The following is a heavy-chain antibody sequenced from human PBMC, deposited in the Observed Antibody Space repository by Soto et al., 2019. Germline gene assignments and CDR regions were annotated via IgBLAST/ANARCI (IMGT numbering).Heavy chain of an antibody. CDR1: GFTVSSYA. CDR2: ISGSGGST. V-gene: IGHV3-23*01. CDR3: AKDTGVYYDFWSGYYLRDY. J-gene: IGHJ4*02. D-gene: IGHD3-3*01. Sequence: EVQLLESWGGLVQPGGSLRLSCAASGFTVSSYAMSWVRQAPGKGLEWVSAISGSGGSTYYADSVKGRFTISRDNSKNLLYQQMNSLKDEDTAVYYCAKDTGVYYDFWSGYYLRDYWGQGTLVTVSS.